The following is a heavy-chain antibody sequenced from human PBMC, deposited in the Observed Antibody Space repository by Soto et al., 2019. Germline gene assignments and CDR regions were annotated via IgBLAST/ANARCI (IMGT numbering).Heavy chain of an antibody. D-gene: IGHD5-12*01. CDR3: ARGAATKILVLMYDALEI. J-gene: IGHJ3*02. CDR2: ISPVNGKA. CDR1: GYTFSNSG. Sequence: ASVKVSCKASGYTFSNSGISWVRQAPGQGLEWMGGISPVNGKANHAQKFQGRVTISADESTRTVNMELSSLRSDDTAVYYCARGAATKILVLMYDALEIWGQGTMVTVSS. V-gene: IGHV1-69*13.